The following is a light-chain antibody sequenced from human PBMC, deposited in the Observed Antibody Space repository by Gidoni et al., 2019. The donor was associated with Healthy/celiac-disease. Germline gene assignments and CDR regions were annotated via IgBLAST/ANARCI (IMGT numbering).Light chain of an antibody. V-gene: IGLV3-19*01. CDR3: NSRDSSGNHLDV. J-gene: IGLJ1*01. CDR1: SLRSYY. CDR2: GKN. Sequence: SSELTLDPAVSVALGQTVRITCQGDSLRSYYASWYQQKPGQAPVLVIYGKNNRPSGIPDRFSGSSSGNTASLTITGAQAEDEADYYCNSRDSSGNHLDVFGTGTKVTVL.